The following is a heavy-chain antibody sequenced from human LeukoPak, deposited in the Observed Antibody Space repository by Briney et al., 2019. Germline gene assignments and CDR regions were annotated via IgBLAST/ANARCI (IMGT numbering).Heavy chain of an antibody. D-gene: IGHD3-3*02. CDR2: IKQDGSEK. CDR1: GFTFSSYW. V-gene: IGHV3-7*01. CDR3: ARLSTNYYYYMDV. Sequence: PGGSLRLSCAASGFTFSSYWMSWVRQAPGKGLEWVANIKQDGSEKYYVDSVKGRFTISRDNAKNSLYLQMNSLRAEDTAVYYCARLSTNYYYYMDVWGKGTTVTVSS. J-gene: IGHJ6*03.